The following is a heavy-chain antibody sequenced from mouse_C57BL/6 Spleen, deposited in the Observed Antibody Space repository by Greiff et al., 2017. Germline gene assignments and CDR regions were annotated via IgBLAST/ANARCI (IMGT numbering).Heavy chain of an antibody. Sequence: QVQLQQSGAELVRPGTSVKVSCKASGYAFTNYLIEWVKQRPGQGLEWIGVSNPGSGGTNYNEKFKGKATLTADKSSSTAYMQLSSLTSEDSAVYFCAREDSNYYGSKDYWGQGTTLTVSS. CDR3: AREDSNYYGSKDY. D-gene: IGHD1-1*01. V-gene: IGHV1-54*01. CDR1: GYAFTNYL. J-gene: IGHJ2*01. CDR2: SNPGSGGT.